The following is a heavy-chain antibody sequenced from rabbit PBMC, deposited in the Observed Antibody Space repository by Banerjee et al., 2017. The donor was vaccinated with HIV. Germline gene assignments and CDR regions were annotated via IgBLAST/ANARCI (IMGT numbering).Heavy chain of an antibody. D-gene: IGHD6-1*01. CDR3: ARGDYSYGYAGYGL. CDR2: IYGGSSGSS. J-gene: IGHJ4*01. CDR1: GFDLSSYYW. V-gene: IGHV1S40*01. Sequence: QSLEESGGDLVKPGASLTLTCKASGFDLSSYYWICWVRQAPGKGLEWIACIYGGSSGSSYYSSWAKGRFTISKTSSTTVTLQMTSLTAADTATYFCARGDYSYGYAGYGLWGPGTLVTVS.